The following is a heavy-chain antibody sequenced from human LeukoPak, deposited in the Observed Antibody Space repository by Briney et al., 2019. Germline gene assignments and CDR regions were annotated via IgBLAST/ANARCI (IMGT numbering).Heavy chain of an antibody. Sequence: GGSLRLSCAASGFTFSSYSMNWVRQAPGKGLEWVSSISSSSSYIYYADSVKGRFTISRDNAKNSLYLQMNSLRAEDTAVYYCARAHDSSGYYSGSFDYWGQGTLVTVSS. CDR3: ARAHDSSGYYSGSFDY. CDR1: GFTFSSYS. CDR2: ISSSSSYI. V-gene: IGHV3-21*01. D-gene: IGHD3-22*01. J-gene: IGHJ4*02.